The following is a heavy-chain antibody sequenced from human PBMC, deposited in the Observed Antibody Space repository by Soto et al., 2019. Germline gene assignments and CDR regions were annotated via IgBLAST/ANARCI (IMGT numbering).Heavy chain of an antibody. CDR1: GYSFTSYW. J-gene: IGHJ6*02. Sequence: PGESLKISHKGSGYSFTSYWIGWGRQMPGKGLEWMGIIYPGDSDTRYSPSFQGQVTISAEKSISTAYLQWSSLKASDTAMYYCARYVAAAGYYYYYGMDVWGQGTTVTVSS. CDR2: IYPGDSDT. V-gene: IGHV5-51*01. D-gene: IGHD6-13*01. CDR3: ARYVAAAGYYYYYGMDV.